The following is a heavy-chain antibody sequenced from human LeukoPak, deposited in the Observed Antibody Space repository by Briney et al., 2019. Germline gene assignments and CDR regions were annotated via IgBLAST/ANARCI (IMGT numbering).Heavy chain of an antibody. CDR1: GGTFSSYA. D-gene: IGHD3-10*01. V-gene: IGHV1-69*04. CDR2: IIPILGIA. CDR3: ARAIGSGKKDY. Sequence: GASVKVSCKASGGTFSSYAISWVRQAPGQGLEWMGRIIPILGIANYAQKFQGRVTITADKSTSTAYMELSSLRSEDTAVYYCARAIGSGKKDYWGQGTLVTVSS. J-gene: IGHJ4*02.